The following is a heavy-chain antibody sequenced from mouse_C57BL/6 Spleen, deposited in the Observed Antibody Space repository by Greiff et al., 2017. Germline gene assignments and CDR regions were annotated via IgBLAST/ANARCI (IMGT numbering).Heavy chain of an antibody. V-gene: IGHV2-2*01. J-gene: IGHJ1*03. CDR1: GFSLTSYG. Sequence: QVQLQQSGPGLVQPSQSLSITCTVSGFSLTSYGVHWVRQSPGKGLEWLGVIWSGGSTDYNAAFISRLSISKDNSKGQVFFRMNRLQADDTAIYYCARGGGSSRYWYFDVWGTGTTVTVSS. CDR2: IWSGGST. D-gene: IGHD1-1*01. CDR3: ARGGGSSRYWYFDV.